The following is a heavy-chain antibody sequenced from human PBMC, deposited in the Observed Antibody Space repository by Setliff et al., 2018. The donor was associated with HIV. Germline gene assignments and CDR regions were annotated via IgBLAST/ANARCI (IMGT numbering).Heavy chain of an antibody. V-gene: IGHV4-34*01. Sequence: SETLSLTCAVYGESFSGYYWTWIRQPPGKGLEWIGEINHRGTTNYNPSLKSRVTMSVDTSKNQFSLKLRSVTAADTAVYYCVRHGGVRIQRRTGIDYWGQGTLVTVSS. CDR1: GESFSGYY. D-gene: IGHD5-18*01. CDR3: VRHGGVRIQRRTGIDY. CDR2: INHRGTT. J-gene: IGHJ4*02.